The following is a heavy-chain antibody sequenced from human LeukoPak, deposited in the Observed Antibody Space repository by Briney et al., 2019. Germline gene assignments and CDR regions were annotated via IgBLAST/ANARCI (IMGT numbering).Heavy chain of an antibody. V-gene: IGHV1-46*01. J-gene: IGHJ4*02. Sequence: ASVKVSCKAFGYTFTSNYMHWVRQAPGQGPEWMGVISPSGGSTTYAQKFQGRVTLTRDMSTSTDYLELSSLRSEDTAVYYCARDHTRVRGVIRAQGYWGQGTLVTVSS. CDR1: GYTFTSNY. CDR3: ARDHTRVRGVIRAQGY. CDR2: ISPSGGST. D-gene: IGHD3-10*01.